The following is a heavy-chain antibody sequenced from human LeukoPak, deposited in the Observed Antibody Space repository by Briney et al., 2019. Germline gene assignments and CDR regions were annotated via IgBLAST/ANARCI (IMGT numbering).Heavy chain of an antibody. CDR2: INPNSGVT. Sequence: ASVKVSCKSSGYTFNGYYIHWVRQAPGQGLEWMGWINPNSGVTNYVQTFEARVTMTRDTSISTAYMEVSSLTSDDTAVYYCARVFCSGPTCYSDVTFHYWGQGTLVTVSS. CDR3: ARVFCSGPTCYSDVTFHY. D-gene: IGHD2-2*01. J-gene: IGHJ4*02. CDR1: GYTFNGYY. V-gene: IGHV1-2*02.